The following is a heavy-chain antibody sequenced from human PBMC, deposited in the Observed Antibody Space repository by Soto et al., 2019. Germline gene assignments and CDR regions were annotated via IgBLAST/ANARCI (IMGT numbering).Heavy chain of an antibody. J-gene: IGHJ4*02. Sequence: QVQLEQSGAEVKKPGSSVKVSCKASGGTFSSYAITWVRQAPGQGLEWMGGIIPIFGTANYAQKFQGRVTITADESTSTAYRELSSLRSEDTAVYYCARAPGYSGYDSAEDFDYWGQGTLVTVSS. CDR3: ARAPGYSGYDSAEDFDY. V-gene: IGHV1-69*01. CDR1: GGTFSSYA. CDR2: IIPIFGTA. D-gene: IGHD5-12*01.